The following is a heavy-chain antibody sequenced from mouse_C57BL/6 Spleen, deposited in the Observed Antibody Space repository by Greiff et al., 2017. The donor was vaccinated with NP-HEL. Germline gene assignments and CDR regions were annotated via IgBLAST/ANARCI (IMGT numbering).Heavy chain of an antibody. CDR2: IDPSDSYT. J-gene: IGHJ1*03. CDR3: ARPYCCSSHWYFDV. D-gene: IGHD6-1*01. CDR1: GYTFTSYW. V-gene: IGHV1-69*01. Sequence: QVQLQQPGAELVMPGASVKLSCKASGYTFTSYWMHWVKQRPGQGLEWIGEIDPSDSYTNYNQKFKGKSTLTADKSSSTAYMQLSSLTSEDSAVYYCARPYCCSSHWYFDVWGTGTTVTVSS.